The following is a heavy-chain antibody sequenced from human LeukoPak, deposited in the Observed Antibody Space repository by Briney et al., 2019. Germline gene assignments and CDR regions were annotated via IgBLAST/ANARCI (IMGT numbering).Heavy chain of an antibody. V-gene: IGHV3-30-3*01. D-gene: IGHD3-16*02. CDR1: GFTFSSYA. CDR3: ARGGIDDYDYVWGSYRYSSGFDY. CDR2: ISYDGSNK. Sequence: TGGSLRLSCAASGFTFSSYAMHWVRQAPGKGLEWVAVISYDGSNKYYADSVKGRFTISRDNSKNTLYLQMNSLRAEDTAVYYCARGGIDDYDYVWGSYRYSSGFDYWGQGTLVTVSS. J-gene: IGHJ4*02.